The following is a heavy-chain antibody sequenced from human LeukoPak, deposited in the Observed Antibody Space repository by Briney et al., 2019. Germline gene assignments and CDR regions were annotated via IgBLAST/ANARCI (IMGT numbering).Heavy chain of an antibody. D-gene: IGHD2-15*01. CDR1: GYTFTGYY. J-gene: IGHJ5*02. CDR2: INPNSGGT. V-gene: IGHV1-2*02. Sequence: ASVKVSCKASGYTFTGYYMHWVRQAPGQGLEWMGWINPNSGGTNYAQKLQGRVTMTTDTSTSTAYMELRSLRSDDTAVYYCASTPGYCSGGSCYWFDPWGQGTLVTVSS. CDR3: ASTPGYCSGGSCYWFDP.